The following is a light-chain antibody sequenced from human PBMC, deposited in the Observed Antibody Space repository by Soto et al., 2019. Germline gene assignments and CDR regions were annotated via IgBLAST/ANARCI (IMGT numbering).Light chain of an antibody. CDR3: QQYGNSPQT. CDR1: QSVSSSF. Sequence: EIVLTQSPGTLSLSPGERATLSCRASQSVSSSFLAWFRQKPGQAPRLLIYGASSRATGIPDRFSGSESGTDFTLTISRLEPEDFAVYDCQQYGNSPQTFGQGTKVEIK. CDR2: GAS. J-gene: IGKJ1*01. V-gene: IGKV3-20*01.